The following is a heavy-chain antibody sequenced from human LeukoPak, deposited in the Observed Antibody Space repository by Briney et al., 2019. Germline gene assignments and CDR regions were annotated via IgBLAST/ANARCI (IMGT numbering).Heavy chain of an antibody. V-gene: IGHV4-59*01. D-gene: IGHD3-16*01. CDR1: DDSISDYY. CDR2: FYNSGRS. CDR3: TRGAGWLIDY. Sequence: PSETLSLTCTVADDSISDYYRGWIRQPPGKGLEWIGYFYNSGRSTYNPSLKSRVTISADTSKNHFSLKLNSVTTADTAVYYCTRGAGWLIDYWGQGILVTVSS. J-gene: IGHJ4*02.